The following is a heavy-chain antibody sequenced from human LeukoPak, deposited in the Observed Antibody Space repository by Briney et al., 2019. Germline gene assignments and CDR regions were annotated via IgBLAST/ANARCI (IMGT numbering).Heavy chain of an antibody. V-gene: IGHV1-46*01. CDR2: INPSGGST. CDR3: ARDNPPGYFDY. J-gene: IGHJ4*02. Sequence: ASVKVSCKASGGTFSSYAISWVRQAPGQGLEWMGIINPSGGSTSYAQKFQGRVTMTRDTSTSTVYMELSSLRSEDTAVYYCARDNPPGYFDYWGQGTLVTVSS. CDR1: GGTFSSYA. D-gene: IGHD1-14*01.